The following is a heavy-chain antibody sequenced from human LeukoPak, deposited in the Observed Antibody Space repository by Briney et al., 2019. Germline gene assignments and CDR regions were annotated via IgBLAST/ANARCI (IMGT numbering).Heavy chain of an antibody. V-gene: IGHV4-61*02. CDR1: GGSISSGSYY. J-gene: IGHJ6*02. CDR3: AREEGGMVRGVIRYYYYGMDV. D-gene: IGHD3-10*01. Sequence: PSQTLSLTCTVSGGSISSGSYYWSWIPQPAGRGLEWIGRTYTSQSTNYNPSLKSRVTISVDTSKNQFSLKLSSVTAADTAVYYCAREEGGMVRGVIRYYYYGMDVWGQGTTVTVSS. CDR2: TYTSQST.